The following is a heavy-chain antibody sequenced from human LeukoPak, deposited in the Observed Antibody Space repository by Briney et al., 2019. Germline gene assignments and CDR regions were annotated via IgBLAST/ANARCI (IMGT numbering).Heavy chain of an antibody. V-gene: IGHV3-23*01. Sequence: GGSLRLSCAASGLTFSSYAMSWVRQAPGKGLEWVSAISGSGGSTYYTDSVKGRFTISRDNSKNTLYLQMNSLRAEDTAVYYCAKDPIGVAAKRGLDYWGQGTLVTVSS. CDR1: GLTFSSYA. CDR3: AKDPIGVAAKRGLDY. J-gene: IGHJ4*02. CDR2: ISGSGGST. D-gene: IGHD6-19*01.